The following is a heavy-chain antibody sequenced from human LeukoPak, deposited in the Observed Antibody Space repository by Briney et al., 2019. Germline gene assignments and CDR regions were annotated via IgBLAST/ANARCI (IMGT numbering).Heavy chain of an antibody. V-gene: IGHV4-34*01. CDR3: ARGRRRGMYSGSYYFAFDI. J-gene: IGHJ3*02. Sequence: SETLSLTCAVSGGSFSGYSYNWIRQPPGKGLEWIGEITHSETTNYNSSLKNRVTISLDTSKNQVSLKLTSVTAADTAVYYCARGRRRGMYSGSYYFAFDIWGQGTMVTVSS. CDR2: ITHSETT. D-gene: IGHD1-26*01. CDR1: GGSFSGYS.